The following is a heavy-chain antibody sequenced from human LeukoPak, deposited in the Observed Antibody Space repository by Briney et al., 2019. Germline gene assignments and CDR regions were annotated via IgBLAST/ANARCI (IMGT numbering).Heavy chain of an antibody. CDR1: GYNFTDYW. CDR2: IHPVDSDT. Sequence: GESLKISCKGSGYNFTDYWIGWVRQMPGKGLERMGIIHPVDSDTRYSPSFQGQVTISADKSITTAYLQWSSLKASDTAMYYCARQRLATLSVGAFDIWGHGTMVTVSS. J-gene: IGHJ3*02. V-gene: IGHV5-51*01. CDR3: ARQRLATLSVGAFDI. D-gene: IGHD5-12*01.